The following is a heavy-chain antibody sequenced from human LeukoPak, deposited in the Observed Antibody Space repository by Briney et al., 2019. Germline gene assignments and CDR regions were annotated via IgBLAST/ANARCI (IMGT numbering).Heavy chain of an antibody. CDR2: INHSGST. Sequence: SETLSLTCAVYGGSFSGYYWSWIRQPPGKGLEWIGEINHSGSTNYNPSLKSRVTISVDTSKNQFSLKLSSVTAADTAVYYCARFTAMARSGWFDPWGQGTLVTVSS. D-gene: IGHD5-18*01. CDR3: ARFTAMARSGWFDP. J-gene: IGHJ5*02. CDR1: GGSFSGYY. V-gene: IGHV4-34*01.